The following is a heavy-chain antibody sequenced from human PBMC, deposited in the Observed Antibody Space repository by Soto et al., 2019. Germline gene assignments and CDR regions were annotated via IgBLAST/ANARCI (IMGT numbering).Heavy chain of an antibody. V-gene: IGHV4-61*01. CDR1: GGSVSSGYYY. J-gene: IGHJ6*02. Sequence: QVQLQESGPGLMKPSETLSLTCTVSGGSVSSGYYYWSWIRQPPGKGLEWIGYIDYSVSTTYNPSLKSRVTISVDTSRNQVSLKLSSVTAADTAVYYCARVVQKDGGILSKYYYGMDVWGQGTTVTVSS. CDR3: ARVVQKDGGILSKYYYGMDV. CDR2: IDYSVST. D-gene: IGHD2-2*01.